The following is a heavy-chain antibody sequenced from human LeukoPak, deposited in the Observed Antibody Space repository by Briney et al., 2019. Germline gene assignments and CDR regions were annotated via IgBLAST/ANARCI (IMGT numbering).Heavy chain of an antibody. CDR1: GLTFSNAW. V-gene: IGHV3-15*01. CDR2: IKRKTEGETT. J-gene: IGHJ4*02. CDR3: ATASSGLFY. D-gene: IGHD3-16*01. Sequence: PGESLRLSCAASGLTFSNAWMSWVRQAPGEGLEWVGRIKRKTEGETTEYVAPVKGRFTISRDDSKNTLYLQMNSLKTEDTGVYYCATASSGLFYWGQGTLVTVSS.